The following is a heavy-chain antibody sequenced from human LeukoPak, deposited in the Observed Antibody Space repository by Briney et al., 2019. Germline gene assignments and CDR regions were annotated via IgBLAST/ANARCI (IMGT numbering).Heavy chain of an antibody. J-gene: IGHJ4*02. CDR1: GFNFGSYA. V-gene: IGHV3-48*02. CDR2: INSEMNLR. CDR3: VRDHNWAFDY. Sequence: HPGGSLRLSCVASGFNFGSYAMNWVRQAPGKGLEWISHINSEMNLRDYADSVKGRFTISRDNAKHSVDLQMSSLRDEDTAVYYCVRDHNWAFDYWGQGTLVTVSS. D-gene: IGHD1-1*01.